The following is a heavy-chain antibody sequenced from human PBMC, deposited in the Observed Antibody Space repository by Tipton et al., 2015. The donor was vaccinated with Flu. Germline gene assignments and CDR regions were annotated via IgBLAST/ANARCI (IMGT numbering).Heavy chain of an antibody. J-gene: IGHJ6*02. D-gene: IGHD4-23*01. Sequence: QLVQSGGGLIQPGGSLRLSCAASGFTVSSNYMSWVRQAPGKGLEWVSVIYSGGSTYYADSVKGRFTISRDNSKNTLYLQMNSLRAEDTAVYYCARASSSTTVVTPGVWFPMDVWGQGTTVTVSS. CDR2: IYSGGST. V-gene: IGHV3-53*01. CDR1: GFTVSSNY. CDR3: ARASSSTTVVTPGVWFPMDV.